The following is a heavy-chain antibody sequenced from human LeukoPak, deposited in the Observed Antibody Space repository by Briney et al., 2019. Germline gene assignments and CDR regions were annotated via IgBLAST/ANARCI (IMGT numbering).Heavy chain of an antibody. D-gene: IGHD1-20*01. CDR1: GGSMTNYY. CDR3: ARERITGTTSPYYYYMDV. J-gene: IGHJ6*03. Sequence: SETLSLTCTVSGGSMTNYYWTWIRQSPGKGLEWIGYVYYSGSTNYNPSLKSRVTISVDTSKNQFSLKLSSVTAADTAVYYCARERITGTTSPYYYYMDVWGKGTTVTISS. CDR2: VYYSGST. V-gene: IGHV4-59*01.